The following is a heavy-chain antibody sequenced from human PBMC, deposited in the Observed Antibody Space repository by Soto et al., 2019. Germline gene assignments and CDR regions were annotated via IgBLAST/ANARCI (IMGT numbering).Heavy chain of an antibody. CDR1: GFTFSSYA. CDR3: VKGFVSSYQYYYSSTHV. D-gene: IGHD4-4*01. CDR2: ISGSGGNT. J-gene: IGHJ6*02. Sequence: GGYLRLSCAASGFTFSSYAMSWVRQAPGKGLEWVSAISGSGGNTYYADSVKGRFTISRDNSKNTLYLQMNSLRAEDTAGYYCVKGFVSSYQYYYSSTHVCCPGTTLTRSS. V-gene: IGHV3-23*01.